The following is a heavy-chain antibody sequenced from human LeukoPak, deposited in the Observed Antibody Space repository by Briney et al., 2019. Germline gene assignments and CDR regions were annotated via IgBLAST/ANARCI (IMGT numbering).Heavy chain of an antibody. CDR2: ISGSGGST. CDR3: AKLDSVVVVAATPRF. Sequence: PGGSLRLSCAASGFTFSSYAMSWVRQAPGKGLEWVSAISGSGGSTYYADSVKGRFTISRDSSKNTLYLQMNSLRAEDTAVYYCAKLDSVVVVAATPRFWGQGTLVTVSS. V-gene: IGHV3-23*01. J-gene: IGHJ4*02. CDR1: GFTFSSYA. D-gene: IGHD2-15*01.